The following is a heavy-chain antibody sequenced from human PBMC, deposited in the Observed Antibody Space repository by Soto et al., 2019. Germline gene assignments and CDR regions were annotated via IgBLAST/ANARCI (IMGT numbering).Heavy chain of an antibody. V-gene: IGHV3-48*03. CDR2: ISSSGSTI. CDR3: AMTYYYGSGSYVP. J-gene: IGHJ4*02. CDR1: GFTFSSYE. D-gene: IGHD3-10*01. Sequence: EGQLVEYGGGLVQPGWSLRLSCAASGFTFSSYEMNWVRQAPGKGRVWVSYISSSGSTIYYADSVKGRFTISRDNAKNSLYEQMNSLRAEETAVDYWAMTYYYGSGSYVPWGQGTLVTVSS.